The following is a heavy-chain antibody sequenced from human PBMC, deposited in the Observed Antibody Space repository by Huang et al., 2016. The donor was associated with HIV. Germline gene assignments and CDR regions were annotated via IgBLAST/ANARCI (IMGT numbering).Heavy chain of an antibody. CDR3: AKDGRGSGTYYDYFEY. D-gene: IGHD1-26*01. V-gene: IGHV3-30*18. J-gene: IGHJ4*02. Sequence: QVQLVESGGGVVQPGRSLRLSCAAFGFTFSQFDMPWVRQAPGKGLEGVAIISYDGSSKYQADSVKGRFTSSRDNSKNTVYLQMNSLRVEDTAVYYCAKDGRGSGTYYDYFEYWGQGTLVTVSS. CDR1: GFTFSQFD. CDR2: ISYDGSSK.